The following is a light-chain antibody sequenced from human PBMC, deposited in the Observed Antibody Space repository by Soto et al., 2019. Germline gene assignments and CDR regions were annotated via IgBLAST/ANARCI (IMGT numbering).Light chain of an antibody. Sequence: DIQMTQSPSTLSASVGDRVTITCRASQSISSWLAWYQEKPGKPPNLLIYQASTLESGVPSRFSGSRSGTEFSLTISSLQPDDSATYYCQQYNSIPLTFGQGTKVEIK. CDR2: QAS. V-gene: IGKV1-5*03. CDR3: QQYNSIPLT. J-gene: IGKJ1*01. CDR1: QSISSW.